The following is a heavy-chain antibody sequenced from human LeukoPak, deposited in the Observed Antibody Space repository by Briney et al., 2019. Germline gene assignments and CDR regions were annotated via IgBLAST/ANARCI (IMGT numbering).Heavy chain of an antibody. D-gene: IGHD6-19*01. CDR3: ARDPTIAVADYYFDY. V-gene: IGHV1-18*01. J-gene: IGHJ4*02. Sequence: ALVKVSCKASGYTFTGYGISWARQAPGQGLEWMGWISAYNGNTNYAQKLQGRVTMTTDTSTGTAYMELRSLRSDDTAVYYCARDPTIAVADYYFDYWGQGTLVTVTS. CDR2: ISAYNGNT. CDR1: GYTFTGYG.